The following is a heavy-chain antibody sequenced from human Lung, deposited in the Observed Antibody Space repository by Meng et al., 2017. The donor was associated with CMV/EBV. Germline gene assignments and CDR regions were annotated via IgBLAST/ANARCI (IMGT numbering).Heavy chain of an antibody. D-gene: IGHD3-10*01. CDR3: ARISMIRGIIITVWFDS. CDR2: VNRYTGDT. V-gene: IGHV1-18*04. CDR1: GYSFNSYI. J-gene: IGHJ5*01. Sequence: ASVKVSXKAYGYSFNSYIISWVRQAPGQGLEWMGWVNRYTGDTDYAQQFQERITMTTDTSTTTVYMELRSLRTDDTAAYYCARISMIRGIIITVWFDSWGQGTLVTVSS.